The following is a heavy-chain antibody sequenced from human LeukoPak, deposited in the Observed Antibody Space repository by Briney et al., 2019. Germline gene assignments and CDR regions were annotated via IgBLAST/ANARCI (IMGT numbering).Heavy chain of an antibody. D-gene: IGHD3-22*01. CDR3: ARELYGHYYDSSGYYNWFDP. Sequence: SETLSLTCTVSGDSIINYYWSWIRQPPGKGLEWIVHISYSGSTHYNPSLKSRVTISLDTSKSPFSLRLASVTAADTAVYYCARELYGHYYDSSGYYNWFDPWGQGTLVTVSS. CDR1: GDSIINYY. V-gene: IGHV4-59*12. J-gene: IGHJ5*02. CDR2: ISYSGST.